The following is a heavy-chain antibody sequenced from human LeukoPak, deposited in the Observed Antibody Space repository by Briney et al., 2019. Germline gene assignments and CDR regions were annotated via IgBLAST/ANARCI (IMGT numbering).Heavy chain of an antibody. CDR1: GGSISSSSYY. Sequence: SETLSLTCTVSGGSISSSSYYWGWIRQPPGKGLEWIGSIYYSGSTYYNPSLKSRVTISVDTSKNQFSLKLSSVTAADTAVYYCARLPTVTFFDYWGQGTLVTVSS. V-gene: IGHV4-39*01. J-gene: IGHJ4*02. CDR3: ARLPTVTFFDY. CDR2: IYYSGST. D-gene: IGHD4-17*01.